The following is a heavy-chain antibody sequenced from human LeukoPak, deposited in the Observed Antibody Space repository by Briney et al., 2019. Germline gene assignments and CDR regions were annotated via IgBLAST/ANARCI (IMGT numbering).Heavy chain of an antibody. Sequence: GAAVKVSCKASGGTFSSYAISWVRQAPGQGLEWMGGIIPIFGTANYAQKFQGRVTITTDESTSTAYMELNSLRSEDTAVYYCARGPYCSSSSCYYGTELAAEYFHHWGQGTLVTVSS. D-gene: IGHD2-2*01. CDR2: IIPIFGTA. CDR3: ARGPYCSSSSCYYGTELAAEYFHH. CDR1: GGTFSSYA. J-gene: IGHJ1*01. V-gene: IGHV1-69*05.